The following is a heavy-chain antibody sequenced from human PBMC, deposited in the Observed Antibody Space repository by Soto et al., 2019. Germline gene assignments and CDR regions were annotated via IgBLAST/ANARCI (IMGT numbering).Heavy chain of an antibody. CDR3: ANGYRSGWYYFDY. CDR2: ISHDGSNK. Sequence: QVQLVESGGGVVQPGRSLRLSCAASGFTFSTYGMHWVRQAPGKGLEWVAVISHDGSNKYYADSVEGRFTISRDNSKNTLYLQMNSLKPEDTAVYYCANGYRSGWYYFDYWGQGTLVTVSS. D-gene: IGHD6-19*01. J-gene: IGHJ4*02. CDR1: GFTFSTYG. V-gene: IGHV3-30*18.